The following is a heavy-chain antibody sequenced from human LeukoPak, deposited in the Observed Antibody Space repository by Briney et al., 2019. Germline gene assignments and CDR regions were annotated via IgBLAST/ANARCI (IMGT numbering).Heavy chain of an antibody. Sequence: ASVKVSCKASGYRFSGSYIHWVRQAPGQGLEWMGRINPNSGGTSYAQKFQGRVTMTRDTSISTAYMDLSRLRSDDTAVYYCARGVTARGFYYYMDVWGKGTTVIISS. D-gene: IGHD2-21*02. J-gene: IGHJ6*03. V-gene: IGHV1-2*06. CDR3: ARGVTARGFYYYMDV. CDR2: INPNSGGT. CDR1: GYRFSGSY.